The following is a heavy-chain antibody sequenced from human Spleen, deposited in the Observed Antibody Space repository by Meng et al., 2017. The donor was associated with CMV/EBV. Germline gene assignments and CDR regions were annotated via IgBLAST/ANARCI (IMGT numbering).Heavy chain of an antibody. V-gene: IGHV4-34*01. CDR2: IDHTGST. D-gene: IGHD3-22*01. J-gene: IGHJ4*02. CDR3: ARDRGYATYSY. Sequence: GSLRLSCAVSGGSFRGYFWTWIRQPPGKGLEWIGEIDHTGSTNYNPSLRSRVTISLDTSKKQFSLKLSSVTAADTAVYYCARDRGYATYSYWGQGTLVTVSS. CDR1: GGSFRGYF.